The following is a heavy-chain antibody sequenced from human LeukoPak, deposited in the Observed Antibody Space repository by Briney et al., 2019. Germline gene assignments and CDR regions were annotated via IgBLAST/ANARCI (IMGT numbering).Heavy chain of an antibody. V-gene: IGHV4-59*08. CDR1: GGSISSYY. J-gene: IGHJ4*02. CDR2: IYYSGST. CDR3: ATDSGYEQAPFDY. D-gene: IGHD5-12*01. Sequence: SETLSLTCTVSGGSISSYYWSWIRQPPGKGLEWIGYIYYSGSTNYNPSLKSRVTISVDTSKNQFSLKLSSVTAADTAVYYCATDSGYEQAPFDYWGQGTLVTVSS.